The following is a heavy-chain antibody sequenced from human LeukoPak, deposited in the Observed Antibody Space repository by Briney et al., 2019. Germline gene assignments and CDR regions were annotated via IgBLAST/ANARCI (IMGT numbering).Heavy chain of an antibody. Sequence: PSETLSLTCTVSGGSISSYYWSWIRQPPGKGLEWIGYIHYSGTTNYNPSLRSRVTISVDTSKNQFSLKLSSVNAADTAVYYCARDTGYWYFDLWGRGTLVTVSS. CDR3: ARDTGYWYFDL. J-gene: IGHJ2*01. V-gene: IGHV4-59*01. CDR1: GGSISSYY. CDR2: IHYSGTT.